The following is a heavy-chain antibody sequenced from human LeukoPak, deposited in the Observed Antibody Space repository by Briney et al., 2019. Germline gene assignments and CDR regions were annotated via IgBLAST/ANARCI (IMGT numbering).Heavy chain of an antibody. CDR1: GFTFSSYS. Sequence: PGGSLRLSCAASGFTFSSYSMNWVRQAPGKGLEWVSYISSSSSTIYYADSVKGRFTISRDNAKNSLFLQMNSLGAEDTALYYCARDNILPAAYYIDVWGKGATVTVSS. D-gene: IGHD2-2*01. CDR2: ISSSSSTI. V-gene: IGHV3-48*04. J-gene: IGHJ6*03. CDR3: ARDNILPAAYYIDV.